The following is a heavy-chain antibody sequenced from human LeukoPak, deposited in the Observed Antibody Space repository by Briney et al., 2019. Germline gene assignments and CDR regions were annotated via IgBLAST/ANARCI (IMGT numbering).Heavy chain of an antibody. CDR1: GGSFSGYY. CDR2: INHSGST. V-gene: IGHV4-34*01. CDR3: ASRRLTIFGVVTAFDY. D-gene: IGHD3-3*01. Sequence: SETLSLTCAVYGGSFSGYYWSWIRQPPGKGLEWIGEINHSGSTNYNPSLKSRVTISVDTSKNQFSLKLSSVTAADTAVYYCASRRLTIFGVVTAFDYWGQGTLVTVSS. J-gene: IGHJ4*02.